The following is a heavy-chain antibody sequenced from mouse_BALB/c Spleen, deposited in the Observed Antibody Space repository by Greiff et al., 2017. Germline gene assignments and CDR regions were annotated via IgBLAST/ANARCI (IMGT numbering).Heavy chain of an antibody. CDR2: IWAGGST. CDR1: GFSLTSYG. Sequence: VKLQESGPGLVAPSQSLSITCTVSGFSLTSYGVHWVRQPPGKGLEWLGVIWAGGSTNYNSALMSRLSISKDNSKSQVFLKMNSLQTDDTAMYYCARDGGVRQDGYYAMDYWGQGTSVTVSS. V-gene: IGHV2-9*02. CDR3: ARDGGVRQDGYYAMDY. J-gene: IGHJ4*01. D-gene: IGHD2-14*01.